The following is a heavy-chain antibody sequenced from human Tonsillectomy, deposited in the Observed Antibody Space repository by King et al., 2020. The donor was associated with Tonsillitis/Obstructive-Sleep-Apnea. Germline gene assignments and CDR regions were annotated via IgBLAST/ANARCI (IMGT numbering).Heavy chain of an antibody. V-gene: IGHV4-34*01. CDR2: INHSGST. Sequence: VQLQQWGAGLLKPSETLSLTCAVYGGSFSGYYWSWIRQPPGKGLEWIGEINHSGSTNYNPSLKSPVTISVETSKNQFSLTLSSLTAADTAVYYCARKRSLYYYMDVWGKGTTVTVSS. D-gene: IGHD1-1*01. J-gene: IGHJ6*03. CDR3: ARKRSLYYYMDV. CDR1: GGSFSGYY.